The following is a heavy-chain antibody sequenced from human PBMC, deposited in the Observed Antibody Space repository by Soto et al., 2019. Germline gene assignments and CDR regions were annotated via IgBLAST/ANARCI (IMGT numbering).Heavy chain of an antibody. CDR1: GDSFSSYY. CDR3: AALDGALDY. D-gene: IGHD3-10*01. J-gene: IGHJ4*02. CDR2: IFHTGNT. Sequence: PSETLSLTCTVSGDSFSSYYWTWIRQPPGKRLEWVAYIFHTGNTNYNPSLKSRVTISVDTSKNQFSLKLRSVTPADTAVYYCAALDGALDYWGPGTLVTVP. V-gene: IGHV4-59*01.